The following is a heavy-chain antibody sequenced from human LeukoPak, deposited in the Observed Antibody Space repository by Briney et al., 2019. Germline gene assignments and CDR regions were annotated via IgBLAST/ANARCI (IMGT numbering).Heavy chain of an antibody. CDR2: INHSGST. D-gene: IGHD1-26*01. CDR3: ARGLEWELLW. J-gene: IGHJ4*02. CDR1: GGSFSGYY. V-gene: IGHV4-34*01. Sequence: NPSDTLSLTCAVYGGSFSGYYWSWIRQPPGKGLEWIGEINHSGSTNYNPSLKSRVTISVDTSKNQFSLKLSSVTAADTAVYYCARGLEWELLWWGQGTLVTVSS.